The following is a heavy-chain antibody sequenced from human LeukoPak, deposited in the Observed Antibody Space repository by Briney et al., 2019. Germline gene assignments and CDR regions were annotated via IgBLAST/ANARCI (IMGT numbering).Heavy chain of an antibody. CDR2: ISHNGGIQ. CDR3: ASTPVAWTTRFDY. Sequence: GGSLRLSCGASGFTLRSYSVLWVRQAPGGGREGMAVISHNGGIQYYADTVKGRFIISRDNSKKTLYLQMNSLRAEDTAVYYCASTPVAWTTRFDYWGQGTLVTVSS. V-gene: IGHV3-30-3*01. J-gene: IGHJ4*02. D-gene: IGHD6-19*01. CDR1: GFTLRSYS.